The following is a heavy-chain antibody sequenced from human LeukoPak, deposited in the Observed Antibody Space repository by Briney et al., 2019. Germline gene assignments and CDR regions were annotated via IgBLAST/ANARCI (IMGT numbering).Heavy chain of an antibody. CDR2: ISSNGGST. Sequence: PGESLRLSCAASGFTLSTYAMSWVRQAPGKGLEWVSLISSNGGSTHYADSVKGRFTISRDNSKDTLYLQMNSLRAEDTAVYYCAKDLYSVAGDYWGQGTLVTVSS. V-gene: IGHV3-23*01. CDR1: GFTLSTYA. J-gene: IGHJ4*02. D-gene: IGHD6-19*01. CDR3: AKDLYSVAGDY.